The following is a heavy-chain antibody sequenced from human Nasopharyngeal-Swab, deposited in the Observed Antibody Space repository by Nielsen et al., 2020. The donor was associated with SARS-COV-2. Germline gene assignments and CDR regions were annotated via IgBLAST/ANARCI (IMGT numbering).Heavy chain of an antibody. J-gene: IGHJ5*01. CDR1: GGSISGYY. D-gene: IGHD2/OR15-2a*01. CDR3: ARRGNSYGGNWFDS. V-gene: IGHV4-59*01. Sequence: SETLSLTCTVPGGSISGYYWSWIRQPPGKGLEWIGHIFYSGSTTYNPSLRSRVTISVDTSKHQFSLRLSSVTAADTAVYFCARRGNSYGGNWFDSWGLGSLVVVSS. CDR2: IFYSGST.